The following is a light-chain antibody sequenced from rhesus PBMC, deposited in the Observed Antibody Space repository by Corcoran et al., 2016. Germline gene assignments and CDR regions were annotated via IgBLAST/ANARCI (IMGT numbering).Light chain of an antibody. J-gene: IGKJ4*01. Sequence: DIQMTQSPSSLSASVGDRVTITCRASQGISSWLAWYQQKPGKAPKLLIYKASSLQSGVHSRFSGSGSWTDFPLTISSLKPEDFATYYYQQYNGAPPTFGGGTKVEIK. CDR1: QGISSW. CDR3: QQYNGAPPT. V-gene: IGKV1-21*01. CDR2: KAS.